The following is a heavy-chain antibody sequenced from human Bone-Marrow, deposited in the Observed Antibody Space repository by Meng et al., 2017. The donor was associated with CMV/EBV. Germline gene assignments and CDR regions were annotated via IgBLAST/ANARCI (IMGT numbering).Heavy chain of an antibody. CDR3: ARDLGSPSWGVLDY. CDR1: GFTFSSYA. CDR2: ISYDGSNK. Sequence: GGSLRLSCAASGFTFSSYAMHWVRQAPGKGLEWVAVISYDGSNKYYADSVKGRFTISRDNSKNTLYLQMNSLRAEDTAVYYCARDLGSPSWGVLDYWGQGTLVTVS. V-gene: IGHV3-30*04. J-gene: IGHJ4*02. D-gene: IGHD1-26*01.